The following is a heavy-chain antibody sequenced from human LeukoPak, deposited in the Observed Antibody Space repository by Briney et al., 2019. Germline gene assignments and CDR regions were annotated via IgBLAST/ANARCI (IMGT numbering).Heavy chain of an antibody. CDR3: ARDEWTHYYDSSGYYGYFDY. CDR1: GFTFYEYS. D-gene: IGHD3-22*01. CDR2: ILSGSGNI. V-gene: IGHV3-21*01. J-gene: IGHJ4*02. Sequence: GGSLRLSCATSGFTFYEYSMNWVRQAPGKGLEWVSSILSGSGNIYYADSVKGRFTISRDNAKNSLYLQMNSLRAEDTAVYYCARDEWTHYYDSSGYYGYFDYWGQGSLVTVSS.